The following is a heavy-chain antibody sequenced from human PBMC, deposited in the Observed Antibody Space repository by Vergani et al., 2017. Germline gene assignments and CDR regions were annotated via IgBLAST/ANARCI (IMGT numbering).Heavy chain of an antibody. V-gene: IGHV1-18*01. CDR2: ISAYNGNT. Sequence: QVPLVQSGAAVKKPGSSVKVSCKASGGTFSSYAISWVRQAPGQGLEWMGWISAYNGNTNYAQKLQGRVTMTTDTSTSTAYMELRSLRSDDTAVYYCARDEYSYGSYFDYWGQGTLVTVSS. CDR1: GGTFSSYA. CDR3: ARDEYSYGSYFDY. J-gene: IGHJ4*02. D-gene: IGHD5-18*01.